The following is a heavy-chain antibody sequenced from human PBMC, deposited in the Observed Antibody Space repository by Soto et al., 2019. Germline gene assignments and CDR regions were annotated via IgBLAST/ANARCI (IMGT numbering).Heavy chain of an antibody. Sequence: ASVKVSCKASGYTFTSYAMHWVRQAPGQRLEWMGWINAGNGNTKYSQKFQGRVTITRDTSASTAYMELSSLRSDDTAVYYCARGVPVAIGPLYSSSWSIAGAFDIWGQGTMVTVSS. CDR1: GYTFTSYA. J-gene: IGHJ3*02. CDR3: ARGVPVAIGPLYSSSWSIAGAFDI. V-gene: IGHV1-3*01. CDR2: INAGNGNT. D-gene: IGHD6-13*01.